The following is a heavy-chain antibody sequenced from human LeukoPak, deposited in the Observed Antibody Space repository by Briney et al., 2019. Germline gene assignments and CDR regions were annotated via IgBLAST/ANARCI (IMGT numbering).Heavy chain of an antibody. CDR1: GGSISSGGYY. J-gene: IGHJ4*02. CDR2: IYYSGST. CDR3: ARTYYDSSGYLFDY. V-gene: IGHV4-31*03. Sequence: PSETLSLTCTVSGGSISSGGYYWSWIRQHPGKGLEWIGYIYYSGSTYYNPSLKGRVTISVDTSKNQFSLKLSSVTAADTAVYYCARTYYDSSGYLFDYWGQGTLVTVSS. D-gene: IGHD3-22*01.